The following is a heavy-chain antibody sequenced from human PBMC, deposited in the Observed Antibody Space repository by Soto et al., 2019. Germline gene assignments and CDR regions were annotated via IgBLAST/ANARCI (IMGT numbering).Heavy chain of an antibody. D-gene: IGHD1-26*01. J-gene: IGHJ6*02. CDR3: ARDGKQWELLSAYYYYYGMDV. CDR2: ISYDGSNK. CDR1: GFTFSSYA. V-gene: IGHV3-30-3*01. Sequence: GGSLRLSCAASGFTFSSYAMHWVRQAPGKGLEWVAVISYDGSNKYYADSVKGRFTSSRDNSENTLYLQMNSLRAEDTAVYYCARDGKQWELLSAYYYYYGMDVWGQGTTVTVSS.